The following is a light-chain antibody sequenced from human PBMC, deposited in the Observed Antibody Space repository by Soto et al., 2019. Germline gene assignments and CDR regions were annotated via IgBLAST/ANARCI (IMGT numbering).Light chain of an antibody. CDR3: SSYTSNATYV. Sequence: QSVLTQPASVSGSPGQSITISCTGTSSDVGGYNYVSWYQQHPGKAPKFIIYEVSNRPSGVSSRFSGSKSGNTASLTISGLQAEDEADYYCSSYTSNATYVFGTGTKLTVL. V-gene: IGLV2-14*01. CDR1: SSDVGGYNY. J-gene: IGLJ1*01. CDR2: EVS.